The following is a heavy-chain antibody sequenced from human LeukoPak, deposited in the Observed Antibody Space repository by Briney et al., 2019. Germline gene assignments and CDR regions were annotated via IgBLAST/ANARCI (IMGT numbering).Heavy chain of an antibody. CDR1: GYNFTNYW. Sequence: GEALKISCQGSGYNFTNYWIGWVRQTPGKGLEGMGIIYPGESDPRYSPAFQGQVPIPDDKSINTAYLRWGSLKAADPAMFFFARLGRYDVLPGPYYWGQGTPVTVSS. V-gene: IGHV5-51*01. J-gene: IGHJ4*02. CDR2: IYPGESDP. CDR3: ARLGRYDVLPGPYY. D-gene: IGHD3-9*01.